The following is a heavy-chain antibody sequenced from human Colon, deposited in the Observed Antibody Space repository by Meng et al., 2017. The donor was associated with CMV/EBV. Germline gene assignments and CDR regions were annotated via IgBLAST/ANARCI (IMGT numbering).Heavy chain of an antibody. V-gene: IGHV3-23*01. D-gene: IGHD2-2*02. CDR2: ISSSGSNT. Sequence: GESLKISCTASGMTFSSYAMSWVRQAPGKGPEWVAVISSSGSNTFYADSVKGRFTISRDNSKDTVYLQMNGLRAEDTAFYYCVKGRGFCSANSCYNWFDPWGQGTLVTVSS. CDR3: VKGRGFCSANSCYNWFDP. J-gene: IGHJ5*02. CDR1: GMTFSSYA.